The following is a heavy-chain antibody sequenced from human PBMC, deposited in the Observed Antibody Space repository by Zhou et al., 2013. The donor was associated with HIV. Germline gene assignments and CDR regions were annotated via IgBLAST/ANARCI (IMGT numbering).Heavy chain of an antibody. CDR2: STPDADDT. Sequence: QVHLEQSGAEVKKPGASVKVSCKVSGTLIKELSIHWVRQAPGKGLEWMGGSTPDADDTFYAQKIQGRVTMTEDTSTDTAYMELSSLTSDDTAVYYCARVGGTGNYKWTLDYWGQGTLVTVSS. V-gene: IGHV1-24*01. CDR1: GTLIKELS. D-gene: IGHD1-7*01. J-gene: IGHJ4*02. CDR3: ARVGGTGNYKWTLDY.